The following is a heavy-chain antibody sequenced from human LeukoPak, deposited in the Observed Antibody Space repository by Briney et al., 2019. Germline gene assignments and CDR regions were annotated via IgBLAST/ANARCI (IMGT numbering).Heavy chain of an antibody. CDR3: ARDSEMAEPYFDY. V-gene: IGHV3-48*04. CDR2: ISSNSSTI. CDR1: GFTFSSYS. J-gene: IGHJ4*02. Sequence: GGSLRLSCAASGFTFSSYSMNWVRQAPGKGLEWVSYISSNSSTIYYADSVKGRFTISRDNAKNSLYLQMNSLRAEDTAVYYCARDSEMAEPYFDYWGQGTLVTVSS. D-gene: IGHD5-24*01.